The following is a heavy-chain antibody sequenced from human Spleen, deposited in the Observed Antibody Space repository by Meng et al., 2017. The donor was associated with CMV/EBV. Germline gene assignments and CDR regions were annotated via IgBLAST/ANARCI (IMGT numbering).Heavy chain of an antibody. CDR2: IYYSGST. Sequence: SETLSLTCTVSGGSINSSSFYWGWIRQPPGKGLEWIGSIYYSGSTYYNPSLKSRVSISVDTSKNQFSLNLTSLTAADTAVYYCARISGGTPVNAFDIWGQGAMVTVSS. V-gene: IGHV4-39*07. D-gene: IGHD3-10*01. CDR1: GGSINSSSFY. J-gene: IGHJ3*02. CDR3: ARISGGTPVNAFDI.